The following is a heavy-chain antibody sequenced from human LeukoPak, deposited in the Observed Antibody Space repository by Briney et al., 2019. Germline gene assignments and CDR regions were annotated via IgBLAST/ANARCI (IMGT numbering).Heavy chain of an antibody. CDR1: GFTFNYYA. CDR2: ISDNEGKT. Sequence: GGSLRLSCAASGFTFNYYAMSWVRQAPGKGLEWVSGISDNEGKTYYTDSVKGRLTISRDNTKNTVYLQMNILRADDTAVYFCARHDSFIPRGGRGTLVTVSS. D-gene: IGHD5-18*01. J-gene: IGHJ4*02. CDR3: ARHDSFIPR. V-gene: IGHV3-23*01.